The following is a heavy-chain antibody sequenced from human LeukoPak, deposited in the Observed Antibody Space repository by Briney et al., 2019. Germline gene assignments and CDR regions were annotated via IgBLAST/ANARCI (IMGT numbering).Heavy chain of an antibody. CDR1: GGSMKRSY. Sequence: SETLSLTCLVSGGSMKRSYWTWIRQAPGKGLEWIGNIDDSGNTNYSPSLKSRVTISLDTSKNQFSLRVTSVTAADRGLYFCARDSSPDALPYMDAWGKGTTVTV. V-gene: IGHV4-59*01. CDR3: ARDSSPDALPYMDA. D-gene: IGHD6-6*01. CDR2: IDDSGNT. J-gene: IGHJ6*03.